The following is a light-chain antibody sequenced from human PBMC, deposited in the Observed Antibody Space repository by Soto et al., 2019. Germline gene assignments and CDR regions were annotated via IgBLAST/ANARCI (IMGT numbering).Light chain of an antibody. CDR2: GAS. CDR3: QHYGSSPPEFT. CDR1: QSVSSNY. V-gene: IGKV3-20*01. J-gene: IGKJ3*01. Sequence: EIVLTQSPGTLSLSPGERATLSCRASQSVSSNYLAWYQQRPGQAPRLLIFGASYRPTGIPYRFSGSGSGTDFTLTISRLEPEDFAVYYCQHYGSSPPEFTFGPGTIVDNK.